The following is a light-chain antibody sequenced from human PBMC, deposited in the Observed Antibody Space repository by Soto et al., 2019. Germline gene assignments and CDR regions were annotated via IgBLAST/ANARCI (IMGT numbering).Light chain of an antibody. CDR1: QSVSTY. Sequence: EIVLTQSPATLSLSPGERATLSCRASQSVSTYLAWCQQKPGQAPRLLIYDASNRATGIPGRFSGSGSGTDFTLTISSLEPEDFAVYYCQQRSNWPPRTFGQGTKLEIK. J-gene: IGKJ2*01. CDR3: QQRSNWPPRT. CDR2: DAS. V-gene: IGKV3-11*01.